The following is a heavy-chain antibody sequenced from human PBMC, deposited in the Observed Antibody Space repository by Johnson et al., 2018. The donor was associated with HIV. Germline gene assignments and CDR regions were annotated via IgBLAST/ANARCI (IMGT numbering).Heavy chain of an antibody. CDR3: TRVSSTSWALDI. D-gene: IGHD2-15*01. CDR2: IRHDRNNR. CDR1: GFTVSSNY. V-gene: IGHV3-33*08. Sequence: QVQLVESGGGVVQPGTSLRLSCAASGFTVSSNYMRWVRQAPGKGLEWVAFIRHDRNNRYYADSVKGRFTISRDNPKNTLYLQMNSLRGDDTAVYYCTRVSSTSWALDIWGQGTLVTVSS. J-gene: IGHJ3*02.